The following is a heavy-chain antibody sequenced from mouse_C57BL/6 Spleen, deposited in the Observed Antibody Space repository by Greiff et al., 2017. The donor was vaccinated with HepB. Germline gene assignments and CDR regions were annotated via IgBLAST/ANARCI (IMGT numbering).Heavy chain of an antibody. D-gene: IGHD2-4*01. CDR1: GYTFTSYW. Sequence: QVQLQQSGAELVKPGASVKLSCKASGYTFTSYWMQWVKQRPGQGLEWIGEIDPSDSYTNYNQKFKGKATLTVDTSSSTAYMQLSSLTSEDSAVYYCARRGLHAMDYWGQGTSVTVSS. CDR3: ARRGLHAMDY. V-gene: IGHV1-50*01. J-gene: IGHJ4*01. CDR2: IDPSDSYT.